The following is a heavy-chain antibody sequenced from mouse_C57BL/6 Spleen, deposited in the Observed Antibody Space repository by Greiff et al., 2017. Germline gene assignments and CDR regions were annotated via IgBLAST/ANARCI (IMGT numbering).Heavy chain of an antibody. J-gene: IGHJ2*01. D-gene: IGHD2-1*01. Sequence: EVKVVESGGGLVQPGGSLSLSCAASGFTFTDYYMSWVRQPPGKALEWLGFIRNKANGYTTEYSASVKGRFTISRDNSQSILYLQMNALRAEDSATYYCARSRYGNYFDYWGQGTTLTVSS. V-gene: IGHV7-3*01. CDR1: GFTFTDYY. CDR2: IRNKANGYTT. CDR3: ARSRYGNYFDY.